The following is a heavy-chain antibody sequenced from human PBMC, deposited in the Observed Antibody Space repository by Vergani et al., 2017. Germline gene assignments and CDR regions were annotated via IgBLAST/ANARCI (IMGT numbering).Heavy chain of an antibody. CDR3: AKVTLYSSSWYLTTTTWFDP. CDR2: IRYDGSNK. CDR1: GFTFSSYG. D-gene: IGHD6-13*01. J-gene: IGHJ5*02. V-gene: IGHV3-30*02. Sequence: QVQLVESGGGVVQPGGSLRLSCAASGFTFSSYGMHWVRQAPGKGLEWVAFIRYDGSNKYNADSVKGRFTISRDNSKNTLYLQMNSLRAEDTAVYYCAKVTLYSSSWYLTTTTWFDPWGQGTLVTVSS.